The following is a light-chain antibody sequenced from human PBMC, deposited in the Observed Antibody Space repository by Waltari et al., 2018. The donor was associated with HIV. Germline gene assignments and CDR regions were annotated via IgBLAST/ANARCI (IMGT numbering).Light chain of an antibody. CDR1: NIGSKN. CDR3: HVWDRATGV. J-gene: IGLJ1*01. Sequence: SYELTQPLSVSVALGQTARITCGGDNIGSKNVHWYQQKPGQAPVLVIYRNTNRPSGIPERFSGYNSGNTATLTITRAQVGDEADYYCHVWDRATGVFGTGTTVTVL. V-gene: IGLV3-9*01. CDR2: RNT.